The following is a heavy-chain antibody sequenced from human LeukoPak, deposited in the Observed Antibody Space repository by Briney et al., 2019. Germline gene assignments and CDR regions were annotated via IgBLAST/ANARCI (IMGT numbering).Heavy chain of an antibody. J-gene: IGHJ4*02. D-gene: IGHD5-12*01. Sequence: SVKVSCKASGGTFSSYAISWVREAPGQGLECMGGINHILGTSNYAQKFQGSVTITAHESTSTVYMELGSLRCEDTAVYYCAAGDIVATPFDYWGQGTLVTVSS. CDR3: AAGDIVATPFDY. CDR1: GGTFSSYA. CDR2: INHILGTS. V-gene: IGHV1-69*13.